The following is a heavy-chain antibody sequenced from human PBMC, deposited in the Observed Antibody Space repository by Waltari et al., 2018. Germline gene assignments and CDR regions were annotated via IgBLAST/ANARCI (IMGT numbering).Heavy chain of an antibody. CDR1: GGTFSSYP. CDR2: IIPIVGTA. J-gene: IGHJ4*02. V-gene: IGHV1-69*13. CDR3: ARDRAGDRFDY. D-gene: IGHD7-27*01. Sequence: QVQLVQSGAEVKKPGSSVNVSCKASGGTFSSYPISWVRQAPGQGLEWMGGIIPIVGTANYAQKIQGRVTMTADEYTSTAYMEMSRLGAEDTAVYYCARDRAGDRFDYWGQGTLVTVSS.